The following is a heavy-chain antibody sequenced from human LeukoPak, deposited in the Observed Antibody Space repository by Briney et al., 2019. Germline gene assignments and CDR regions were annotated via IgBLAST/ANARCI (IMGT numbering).Heavy chain of an antibody. CDR2: INTNTGNP. D-gene: IGHD2-15*01. V-gene: IGHV7-4-1*02. Sequence: ASVKVSCKASGYSFTDYYINWVRQAPGQGLEWMGWINTNTGNPTYAQGFTGRFVFSLDTSVSTAYLQISSLKAEDTAVYYCARKSVAATPRDIVYQYYSMDVWGKGTTVTVSS. CDR3: ARKSVAATPRDIVYQYYSMDV. CDR1: GYSFTDYY. J-gene: IGHJ6*03.